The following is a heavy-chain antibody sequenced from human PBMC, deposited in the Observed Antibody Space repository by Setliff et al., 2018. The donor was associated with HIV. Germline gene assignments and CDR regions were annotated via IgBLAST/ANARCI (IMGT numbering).Heavy chain of an antibody. J-gene: IGHJ4*02. CDR2: IKGDGSAE. Sequence: GGSLRLSCAASGFTFSTSWMTWVRQAPGQGLEWVANIKGDGSAEYYVDSVKGRFTISRDNSKDTLYLQMSGLTAEDTAIYYCAKTLVVVASPLDFWGQGTLVTVSS. D-gene: IGHD2-15*01. CDR1: GFTFSTSW. CDR3: AKTLVVVASPLDF. V-gene: IGHV3-7*03.